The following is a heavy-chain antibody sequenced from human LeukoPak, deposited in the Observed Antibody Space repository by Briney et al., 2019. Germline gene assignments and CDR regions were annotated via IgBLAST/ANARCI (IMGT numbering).Heavy chain of an antibody. V-gene: IGHV3-30*18. J-gene: IGHJ4*02. CDR3: AKDMLSSGWC. Sequence: GRSLRLSCAASGFTFSSYGMHWVRQAPGKGLEWVAVISYDGSNKYYADSVKGRFTISRDNSKNTLYLQMNSLRAEDTAVYYCAKDMLSSGWCWGQGTPVTVSS. CDR2: ISYDGSNK. D-gene: IGHD6-19*01. CDR1: GFTFSSYG.